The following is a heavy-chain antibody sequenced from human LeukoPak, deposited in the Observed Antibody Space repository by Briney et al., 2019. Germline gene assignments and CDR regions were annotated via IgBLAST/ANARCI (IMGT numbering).Heavy chain of an antibody. V-gene: IGHV3-23*01. CDR2: ISGSGGST. J-gene: IGHJ4*02. D-gene: IGHD6-13*01. CDR3: ARDPYSSSWYYFDY. Sequence: GGSLRLSCAASGFTFSSYAMSWVRQAPGKGLEWVSGISGSGGSTYYADSVKGRFTISRDNSKNTLYLQMNSLRAEDTAVYYCARDPYSSSWYYFDYWGQGTLVTVSS. CDR1: GFTFSSYA.